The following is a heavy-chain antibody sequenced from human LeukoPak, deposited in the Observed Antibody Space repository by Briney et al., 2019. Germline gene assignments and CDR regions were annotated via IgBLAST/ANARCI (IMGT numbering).Heavy chain of an antibody. D-gene: IGHD3-16*01. CDR3: VRSGVVLQTGFDF. V-gene: IGHV4-39*07. J-gene: IGHJ4*02. CDR1: GGPIMTAPYY. Sequence: SETLSLTCAVSGGPIMTAPYYWGWIRQPPGKGLEWLGSVFHDGTTYYSPSLKSRVTVSADTSRNRFSLSLTSSSAAGTAVYYCVRSGVVLQTGFDFWGQGALVTVSS. CDR2: VFHDGTT.